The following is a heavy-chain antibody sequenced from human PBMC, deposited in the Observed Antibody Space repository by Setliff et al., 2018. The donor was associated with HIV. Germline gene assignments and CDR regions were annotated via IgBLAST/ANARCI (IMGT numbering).Heavy chain of an antibody. CDR1: GGTFSSYA. CDR2: IIPILGIA. Sequence: SVKVSCKASGGTFSSYAISWVRQAPGQGLEWMGGIIPILGIANYAQKFQGRVTITADKSTSTAYMELSSLRSEDTAVYYCARTPGTIWGYDYWGQGTLVTVSS. J-gene: IGHJ4*02. CDR3: ARTPGTIWGYDY. D-gene: IGHD3-9*01. V-gene: IGHV1-69*10.